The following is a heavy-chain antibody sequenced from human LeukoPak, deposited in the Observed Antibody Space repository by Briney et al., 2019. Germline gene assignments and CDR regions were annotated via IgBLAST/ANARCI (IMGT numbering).Heavy chain of an antibody. D-gene: IGHD1-14*01. CDR3: ARVSTTKIDY. CDR2: IRYDGSNK. Sequence: PGGSLRLSCAASGFTFSSYGMHWVRQAPGKGLEWVAFIRYDGSNKYYADSVKGRFTISRDNAKNSLYLQMNSLRAEDTAVYYCARVSTTKIDYWGQGTLVTVSS. J-gene: IGHJ4*02. V-gene: IGHV3-30*02. CDR1: GFTFSSYG.